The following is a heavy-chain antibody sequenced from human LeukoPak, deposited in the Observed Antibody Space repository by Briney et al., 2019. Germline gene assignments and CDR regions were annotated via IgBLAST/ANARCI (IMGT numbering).Heavy chain of an antibody. V-gene: IGHV4-39*01. CDR2: IYYSGST. J-gene: IGHJ4*02. CDR1: GDFLSSGSYY. Sequence: SETLSLTCTVSGDFLSSGSYYWGWIRQSPDKGLAWIGSIYYSGSTFYNASFESRVTMSVDTSKNQFSLKLTSVTAADTAVYYRARLCQVTTCAKFEYWGQGILVTVSS. CDR3: ARLCQVTTCAKFEY. D-gene: IGHD4-17*01.